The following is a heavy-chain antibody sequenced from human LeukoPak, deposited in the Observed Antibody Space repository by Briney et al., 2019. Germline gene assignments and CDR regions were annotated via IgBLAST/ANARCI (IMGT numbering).Heavy chain of an antibody. V-gene: IGHV4-34*01. D-gene: IGHD3-10*01. J-gene: IGHJ2*01. CDR2: INQSGST. CDR3: ARIVLGLGRYYTALTWYFDL. Sequence: MSSHTLSPTRALYGGSFSGYYWSCTSQPPGNGMGWHGEINQSGSTNSIPAVKSRVTISVDTSNNQLSLKLSSMTAADTAVYYCARIVLGLGRYYTALTWYFDLWGRGTLVTVSS. CDR1: GGSFSGYY.